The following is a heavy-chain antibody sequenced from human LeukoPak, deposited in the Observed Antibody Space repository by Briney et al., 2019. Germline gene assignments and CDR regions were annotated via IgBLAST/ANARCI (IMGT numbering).Heavy chain of an antibody. CDR2: INPGSGST. CDR1: GYTFTSYY. CDR3: ARGYSSSVWFDP. D-gene: IGHD6-6*01. Sequence: GASVKVSCKASGYTFTSYYIHWVRQAPGQGLEWMGIINPGSGSTSCAQKFQGRATMTGDMSTSTVYMELSSLRSEDTAVYYCARGYSSSVWFDPWGQGTLVTVSS. V-gene: IGHV1-46*01. J-gene: IGHJ5*02.